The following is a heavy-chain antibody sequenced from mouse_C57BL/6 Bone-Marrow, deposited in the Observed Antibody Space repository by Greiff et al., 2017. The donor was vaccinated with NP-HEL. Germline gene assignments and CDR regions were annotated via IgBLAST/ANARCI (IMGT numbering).Heavy chain of an antibody. CDR1: GFNIKDDY. Sequence: EVQLQQSGAELVRPRASVKLSCTASGFNIKDDYMHWVKQRPEQGLEWIGWIDPENGDTEYASKFQGKATITADTSSNTAYLQLSSLTSEDTAVYYCTTYYGNYLLYAMDYWGQGTSVTVSS. J-gene: IGHJ4*01. V-gene: IGHV14-4*01. CDR3: TTYYGNYLLYAMDY. D-gene: IGHD2-1*01. CDR2: IDPENGDT.